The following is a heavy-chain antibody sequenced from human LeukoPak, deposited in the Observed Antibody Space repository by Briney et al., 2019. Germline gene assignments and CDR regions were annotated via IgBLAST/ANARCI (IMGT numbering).Heavy chain of an antibody. Sequence: PSETPSLTCTVSGYSISSGYYWGWIRQPPGKGLEWIGSIYHSGSTYYNPSLKSRVTISVDTSKNQFSLKLSSVTAADTAVYYCAGKGGIAAPFDYWGQGTLVTVSS. CDR2: IYHSGST. D-gene: IGHD6-13*01. CDR3: AGKGGIAAPFDY. J-gene: IGHJ4*02. CDR1: GYSISSGYY. V-gene: IGHV4-38-2*02.